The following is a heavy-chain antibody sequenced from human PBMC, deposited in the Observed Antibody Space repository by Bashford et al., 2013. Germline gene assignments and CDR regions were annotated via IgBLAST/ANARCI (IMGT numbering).Heavy chain of an antibody. CDR3: ARVFLGRGFIIRPLXFDY. D-gene: IGHD3-10*01. CDR1: GYKFSSYG. V-gene: IGHV1-18*01. Sequence: ASVKVSCKTSGYKFSSYGITWVRQAPGQGLEWVGWISVYNGNTRYAEKYQGRVSLTIDTSTTTAFMELRSLTSDDTAVYYCARVFLGRGFIIRPLXFDYVGPGTLVTVSS. J-gene: IGHJ4*03. CDR2: ISVYNGNT.